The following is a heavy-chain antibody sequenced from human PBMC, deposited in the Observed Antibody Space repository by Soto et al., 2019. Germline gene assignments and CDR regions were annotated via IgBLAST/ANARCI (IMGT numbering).Heavy chain of an antibody. D-gene: IGHD4-17*01. CDR1: GYTFSKLA. V-gene: IGHV1-24*01. CDR2: FDAEDGET. Sequence: ASVKVSCKVSGYTFSKLAIHWVRQTPGKGLEWMGCFDAEDGETSYAQKFQGRVTITADESTSTVYMELSTLRPEDTAVYYCAREGLVLVPTTVNSDYYYYAMDVWGQGTTVTVSS. CDR3: AREGLVLVPTTVNSDYYYYAMDV. J-gene: IGHJ6*02.